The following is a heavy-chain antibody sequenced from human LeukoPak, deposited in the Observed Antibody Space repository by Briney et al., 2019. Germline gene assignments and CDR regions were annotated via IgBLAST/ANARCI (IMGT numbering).Heavy chain of an antibody. V-gene: IGHV1-2*02. CDR3: ARGVYCSSTSCYTNY. Sequence: ASVKVSCKASGYTFSAYYMYWVRQAPGQGLEWMGWINPNSGGTNYAQKFQGRVTMTRDTSISTAYMELSRLRSDDTAVYYCARGVYCSSTSCYTNYWGQGTLVTVSS. CDR1: GYTFSAYY. D-gene: IGHD2-2*02. CDR2: INPNSGGT. J-gene: IGHJ4*02.